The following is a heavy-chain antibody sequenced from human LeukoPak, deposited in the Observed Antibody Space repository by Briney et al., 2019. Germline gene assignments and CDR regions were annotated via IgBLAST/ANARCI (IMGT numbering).Heavy chain of an antibody. CDR2: INNDGSNT. J-gene: IGHJ4*02. V-gene: IGHV3-74*01. D-gene: IGHD5-24*01. Sequence: PGGSLRLSCVASGFSFNAYWMHWVRHAPGKGPVWVSLINNDGSNTIYADSVKGRFTMSRDNAKNTMYLQMNSLRADDTAVYYCARDGMATTPLDYWGPGTLVTVSS. CDR1: GFSFNAYW. CDR3: ARDGMATTPLDY.